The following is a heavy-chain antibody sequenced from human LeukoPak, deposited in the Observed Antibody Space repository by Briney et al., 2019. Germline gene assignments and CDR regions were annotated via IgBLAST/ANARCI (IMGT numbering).Heavy chain of an antibody. V-gene: IGHV6-1*01. J-gene: IGHJ6*02. Sequence: SQTLSLTCAISGDSVSSNNAAWNWIRQSPSRGLEWLGRTYYRSKWYHDYAVSVISRITINSDTSKNQFSLKLSSVTAADTAVYYCARRLSGNSPDYYYYYGMDVWGQGTTVTVSS. CDR2: TYYRSKWYH. CDR3: ARRLSGNSPDYYYYYGMDV. D-gene: IGHD1-14*01. CDR1: GDSVSSNNAA.